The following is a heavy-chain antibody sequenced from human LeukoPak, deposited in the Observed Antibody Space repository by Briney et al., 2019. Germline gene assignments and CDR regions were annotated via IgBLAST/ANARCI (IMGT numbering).Heavy chain of an antibody. D-gene: IGHD2-15*01. Sequence: SETLSLTCTVSGGSISSGSYYGSWIRQPAGKGLEWIGRIYTSGSTNYNPSLKSRVTISVDTSKNQFSLKLSSVTAADTAVYYCARAGGSQHDFDYWGQGTLVTVSS. CDR2: IYTSGST. J-gene: IGHJ4*02. CDR3: ARAGGSQHDFDY. V-gene: IGHV4-61*02. CDR1: GGSISSGSYY.